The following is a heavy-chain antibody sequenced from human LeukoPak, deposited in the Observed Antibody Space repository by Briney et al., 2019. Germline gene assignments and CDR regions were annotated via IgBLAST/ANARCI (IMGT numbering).Heavy chain of an antibody. CDR2: ISSSGSTI. CDR3: ARDFTGEMQEDY. V-gene: IGHV3-11*01. CDR1: GFTFSAYY. Sequence: PGGSLRLSCAASGFTFSAYYMSWIRQPPGKGLEWVSYISSSGSTIYYADSVKGRFTISRDNAKNSLYLQMNSLRAEDTAVYYCARDFTGEMQEDYWGQGTLVTVSS. J-gene: IGHJ4*02. D-gene: IGHD3-16*01.